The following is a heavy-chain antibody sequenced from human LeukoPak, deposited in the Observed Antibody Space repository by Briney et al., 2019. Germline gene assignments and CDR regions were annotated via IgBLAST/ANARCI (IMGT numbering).Heavy chain of an antibody. J-gene: IGHJ4*02. Sequence: GGSLRLSCAASGFTFSNYAMTWVRQAPGKGLEWVSTISSLSGSTYYADSVKGRFTISRDNSKNTLYLQMKSLRAEDTALYYCAKGYGSRYFPLDYWGQGTLVTASS. V-gene: IGHV3-23*01. CDR3: AKGYGSRYFPLDY. CDR2: ISSLSGST. D-gene: IGHD6-13*01. CDR1: GFTFSNYA.